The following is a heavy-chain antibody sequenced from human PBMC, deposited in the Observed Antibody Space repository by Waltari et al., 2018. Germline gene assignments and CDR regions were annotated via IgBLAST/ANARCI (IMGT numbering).Heavy chain of an antibody. Sequence: QVQLQESGPGLVKPSETLSLSCSVSDGSIRSYYWSWIRQPPGKGPEWIGYVYFSGSTKYNSSRQSRVTISLDTSKNEFSLTLRSVTAADTALYYCARVEVPGPVDSWGPGILVAVSS. D-gene: IGHD3-3*01. CDR2: VYFSGST. J-gene: IGHJ5*01. V-gene: IGHV4-59*01. CDR1: DGSIRSYY. CDR3: ARVEVPGPVDS.